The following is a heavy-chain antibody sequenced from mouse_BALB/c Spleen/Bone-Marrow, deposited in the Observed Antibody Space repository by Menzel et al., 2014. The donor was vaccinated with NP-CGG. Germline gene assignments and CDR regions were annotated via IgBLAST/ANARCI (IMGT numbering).Heavy chain of an antibody. D-gene: IGHD2-14*01. CDR1: GFNIKDTY. CDR3: ARYRLGTYFDY. CDR2: VDPANGNT. J-gene: IGHJ2*01. Sequence: VQLQQSGAELVKPGASVKLSCTASGFNIKDTYMHWVKQRHEQGLEWIGRVDPANGNTKYDPKFQGKATITADTSSNTASLQLSSLTSEDTAVYYCARYRLGTYFDYWGQGTTLTVSS. V-gene: IGHV14-3*02.